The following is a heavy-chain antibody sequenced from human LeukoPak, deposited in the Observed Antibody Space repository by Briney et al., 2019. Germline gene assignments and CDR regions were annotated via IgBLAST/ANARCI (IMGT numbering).Heavy chain of an antibody. CDR1: GFTFSSYA. D-gene: IGHD1-1*01. Sequence: GGSLRLSCAASGFTFSSYAMSWVRQAPGKGLEWVANIKQDGSEKYYVDSVKGRFTISRDNAKNSLYLQMNSLRAEDTAVYYCARDLVQLERLDYFDYWGQGTLVTVSS. V-gene: IGHV3-7*01. CDR3: ARDLVQLERLDYFDY. J-gene: IGHJ4*02. CDR2: IKQDGSEK.